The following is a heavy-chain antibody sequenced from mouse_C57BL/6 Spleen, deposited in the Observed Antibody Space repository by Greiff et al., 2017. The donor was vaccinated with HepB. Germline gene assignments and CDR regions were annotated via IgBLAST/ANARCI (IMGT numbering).Heavy chain of an antibody. J-gene: IGHJ4*01. V-gene: IGHV1-39*01. Sequence: EVQLQQSGPELVKPGASVKISCKASGYSFTDYNMNWVKQSNGKSLEWIGVINPNYGTTSYNQKFKGKATLTVDQSSSTAYMQLNSLTSEDSAVYYCARSLFFTTVVATDYAMDYWGQGTSVTVSS. CDR3: ARSLFFTTVVATDYAMDY. CDR1: GYSFTDYN. CDR2: INPNYGTT. D-gene: IGHD1-1*01.